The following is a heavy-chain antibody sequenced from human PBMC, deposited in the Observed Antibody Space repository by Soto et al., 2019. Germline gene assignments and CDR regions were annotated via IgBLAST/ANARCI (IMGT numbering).Heavy chain of an antibody. CDR3: AKGLGYNLYGVDV. CDR2: ISGGGGGT. Sequence: GGSLRLSCAASGFSFSNNAMSWVRQAPGKGLEWVSGISGGGGGTFYSDSVKGRFTISRDNSKNTLYLHMNSLRAADTAVYYCAKGLGYNLYGVDVWGQGTTVTVSS. D-gene: IGHD5-12*01. V-gene: IGHV3-23*01. CDR1: GFSFSNNA. J-gene: IGHJ6*02.